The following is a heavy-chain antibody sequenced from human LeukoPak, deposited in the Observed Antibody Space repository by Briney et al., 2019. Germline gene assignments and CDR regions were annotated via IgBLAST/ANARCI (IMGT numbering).Heavy chain of an antibody. CDR1: GGSISSYY. Sequence: SETLSLTCTVSGGSISSYYWSWIRQPPGKGLEWIGYIYYSGSTNYNPSLKSRVTISVDTSKNQFSLKLSSVTAADTAVYYCARGGYVATMRPFDYWGQGTLVTVSS. V-gene: IGHV4-59*12. CDR2: IYYSGST. J-gene: IGHJ4*02. CDR3: ARGGYVATMRPFDY. D-gene: IGHD5-12*01.